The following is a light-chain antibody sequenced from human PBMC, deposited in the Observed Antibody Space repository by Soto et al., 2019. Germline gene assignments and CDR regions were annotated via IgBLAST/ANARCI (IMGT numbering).Light chain of an antibody. CDR2: GAS. V-gene: IGKV3D-15*01. CDR3: QQYNNWPLT. Sequence: EVLMTQSPATLSVSPGERATLSCRASQSVSSNFAWYQQKPGQAPRLLIYGASTRATGIPARFSGSGSGTEVTLTISSLQSEDFAVYYCQQYNNWPLTFSGGTKVEIK. CDR1: QSVSSN. J-gene: IGKJ4*01.